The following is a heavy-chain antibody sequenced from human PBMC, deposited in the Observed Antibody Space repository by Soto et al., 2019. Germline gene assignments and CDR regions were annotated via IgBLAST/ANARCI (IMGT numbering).Heavy chain of an antibody. J-gene: IGHJ3*02. D-gene: IGHD6-13*01. CDR2: INPSGGST. CDR3: ARAGTAGPDAFDI. Sequence: GASVKVSCKASGYTFTSYYMHWVRQAPGQGLEWMGIINPSGGSTSYAQKFQGRATMTRDTSTSTVYMGLSSLRSEDTAVYYCARAGTAGPDAFDIWGQGTMVTVSS. V-gene: IGHV1-46*03. CDR1: GYTFTSYY.